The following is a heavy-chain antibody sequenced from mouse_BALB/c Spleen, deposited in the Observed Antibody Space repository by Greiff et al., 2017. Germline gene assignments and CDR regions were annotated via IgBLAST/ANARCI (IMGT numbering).Heavy chain of an antibody. CDR2: IWSGGST. Sequence: QVQLQQSGPGLVQPSQSLSITCTVSGFSLTSYGVHWVRQSPGKGLEWLGVIWSGGSTDYNAAFISRLSISKDNSKSQVFFKMNSLQANDTAIYYCASGYGNYYAMDYWGQGTSVTVSS. CDR1: GFSLTSYG. D-gene: IGHD2-1*01. J-gene: IGHJ4*01. CDR3: ASGYGNYYAMDY. V-gene: IGHV2-2*02.